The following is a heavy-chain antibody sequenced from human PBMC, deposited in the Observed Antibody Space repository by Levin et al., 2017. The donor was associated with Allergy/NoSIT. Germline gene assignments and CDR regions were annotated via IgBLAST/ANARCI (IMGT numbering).Heavy chain of an antibody. D-gene: IGHD6-19*01. CDR1: GGSFSGYY. Sequence: SETLSLTCAVYGGSFSGYYWSWIRQPPGKGLEWIGEINHSGSTNYNPSLKSRVTISVDTSKNQFSLKLSSVTAADTAVYYCARGRWDWSMYSSGWYRVGAFDSWGQGTMVTVSS. CDR2: INHSGST. V-gene: IGHV4-34*01. CDR3: ARGRWDWSMYSSGWYRVGAFDS. J-gene: IGHJ3*02.